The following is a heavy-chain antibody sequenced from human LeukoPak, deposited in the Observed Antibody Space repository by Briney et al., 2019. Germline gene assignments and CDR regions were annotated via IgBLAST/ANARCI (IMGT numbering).Heavy chain of an antibody. V-gene: IGHV3-15*01. CDR3: TTSEDVVPAAPRDY. Sequence: GGSLRLSCAASGFTFSSYSMNWVRQAPGKGLEWVGRIKSKTDGGTTDYAAPVKGRFTISRDDSKNTLYLQMNSLKTEDTAVYYCTTSEDVVPAAPRDYWGQGTLVTVSS. CDR1: GFTFSSYS. J-gene: IGHJ4*02. D-gene: IGHD2-2*01. CDR2: IKSKTDGGTT.